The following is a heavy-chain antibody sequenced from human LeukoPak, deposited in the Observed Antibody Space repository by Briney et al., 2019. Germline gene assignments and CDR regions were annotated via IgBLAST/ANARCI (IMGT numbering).Heavy chain of an antibody. Sequence: VASVKVSCKASGYTFINYDINWVRQAAGQGPEWMGWINPKSGNTGYAQRFQGRVTMTRDISITTAYMEPNSLRSEDTAVYYCARAPPPHCSGGRCYSWGFVEDWGQETLVTVSS. D-gene: IGHD2-15*01. CDR2: INPKSGNT. CDR3: ARAPPPHCSGGRCYSWGFVED. V-gene: IGHV1-8*01. J-gene: IGHJ4*02. CDR1: GYTFINYD.